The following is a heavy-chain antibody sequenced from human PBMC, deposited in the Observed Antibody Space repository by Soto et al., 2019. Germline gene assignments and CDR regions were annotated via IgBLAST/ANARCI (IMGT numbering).Heavy chain of an antibody. J-gene: IGHJ4*02. V-gene: IGHV1-18*01. D-gene: IGHD3-22*01. CDR3: ARVDLDYDSSGYYSVDY. Sequence: QVQLVQSGAEVKKPGASMKVSCKASGYTFTSYGISWVRQAPGQGLEWMGWISAYNGNTNYAQKLQGRVTMTTDTSTSTAYMELRSLRSDDTAVYYCARVDLDYDSSGYYSVDYWGQGTLVTVSS. CDR1: GYTFTSYG. CDR2: ISAYNGNT.